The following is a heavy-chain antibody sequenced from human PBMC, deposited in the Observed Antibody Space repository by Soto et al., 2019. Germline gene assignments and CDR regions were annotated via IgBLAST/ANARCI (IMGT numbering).Heavy chain of an antibody. J-gene: IGHJ5*02. CDR1: GYTLTELS. CDR2: FDPEDGET. CDR3: ATNKFSSSWHYWFDP. Sequence: GASVKVSCKVPGYTLTELSMHWVRQAPGKGLEWMGGFDPEDGETIYAQKFQGRVTMTEDTSTDTAYMELSSLRSEDTAVYYCATNKFSSSWHYWFDPWGQGTLVTVSS. D-gene: IGHD6-13*01. V-gene: IGHV1-24*01.